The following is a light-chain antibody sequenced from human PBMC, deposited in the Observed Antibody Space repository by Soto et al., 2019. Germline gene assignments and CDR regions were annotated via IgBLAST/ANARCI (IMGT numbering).Light chain of an antibody. Sequence: EIELTQSPGTLSLSPGERDTLSCRASQSVTRNYLASYQQRPGQAPRLLIYGASSEATGIPHRFSRSGSGANYSPTINRQEPEDVAVYFCQQYGKSQHTFGQRTRQEIK. V-gene: IGKV3-20*01. J-gene: IGKJ5*01. CDR2: GAS. CDR1: QSVTRNY. CDR3: QQYGKSQHT.